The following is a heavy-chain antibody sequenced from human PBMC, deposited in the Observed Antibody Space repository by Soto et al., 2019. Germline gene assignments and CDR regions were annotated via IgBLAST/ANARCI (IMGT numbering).Heavy chain of an antibody. J-gene: IGHJ6*02. CDR1: GYTFTGYY. D-gene: IGHD2-15*01. CDR3: ARDLDIVVVVAAIRPYYYYGMDV. CDR2: INPNSGGT. V-gene: IGHV1-2*02. Sequence: ASVKVSCKASGYTFTGYYMHGVRQAPGQGLEWMGWINPNSGGTNYAQKFQGRVTMTRDTSISTAYMELSRLRSDDTAVYYCARDLDIVVVVAAIRPYYYYGMDVWGQGTTVTVSS.